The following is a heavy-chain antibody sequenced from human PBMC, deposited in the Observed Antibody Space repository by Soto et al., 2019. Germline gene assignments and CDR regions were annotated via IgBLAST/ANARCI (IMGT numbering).Heavy chain of an antibody. CDR2: IYYSGST. CDR1: GGSISSSSYY. J-gene: IGHJ4*02. Sequence: QLQLQESGPGLVKPSETLSLTCTVSGGSISSSSYYWGWIRQPPGKGLEWIGSIYYSGSTYYNPSLKRRITISVETSKTPFSLKLSSVTAADTAVYYCATLWFGEGNYWGQGTLVTVSS. V-gene: IGHV4-39*01. CDR3: ATLWFGEGNY. D-gene: IGHD3-10*01.